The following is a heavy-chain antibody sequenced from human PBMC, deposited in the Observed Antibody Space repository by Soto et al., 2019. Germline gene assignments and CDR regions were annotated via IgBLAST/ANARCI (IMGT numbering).Heavy chain of an antibody. CDR3: AHSRRPDQPPGIAAADFDH. CDR2: IYWDDGK. CDR1: GFSLSTSGVG. J-gene: IGHJ4*02. D-gene: IGHD6-13*01. V-gene: IGHV2-5*02. Sequence: QITLKESGPTLVKPTQTLTLTCTFSGFSLSTSGVGVGWIRQPPGKALEWLALIYWDDGKRYSPSLKSRLTNTKDISKNQVVLTMTNMDPVDTATYYCAHSRRPDQPPGIAAADFDHWGQGTRVTVSS.